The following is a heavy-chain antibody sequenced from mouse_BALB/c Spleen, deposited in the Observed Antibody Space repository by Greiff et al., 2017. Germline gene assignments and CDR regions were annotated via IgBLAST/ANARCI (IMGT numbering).Heavy chain of an antibody. J-gene: IGHJ3*01. V-gene: IGHV1S81*02. Sequence: QVQLQQSGAELVKPGASVKLSCKASGYTFTSYYMYWVKQRPGQGLEWIGEINPSNGGTNFNEKFKSKATLTVDKSSSTAYMQLSSLTSEDSAVYYCTREADGPGRGFAYWGQGTLVTVSS. CDR3: TREADGPGRGFAY. D-gene: IGHD2-3*01. CDR2: INPSNGGT. CDR1: GYTFTSYY.